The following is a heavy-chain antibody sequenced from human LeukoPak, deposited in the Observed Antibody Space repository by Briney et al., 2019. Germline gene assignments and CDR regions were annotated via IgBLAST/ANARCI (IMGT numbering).Heavy chain of an antibody. CDR1: GFTFSDYA. D-gene: IGHD3-16*01. J-gene: IGHJ4*02. CDR3: ARDRLGEKFQDY. Sequence: PGGSLRLSCAASGFTFSDYAMHWVRQAPGKGLEWVTVTSSDGGTRYYADSVQGRFTISKDNSKNTLYLQMNGLRAEDTAVYYCARDRLGEKFQDYWGQGTLVSVSS. CDR2: TSSDGGTR. V-gene: IGHV3-30*01.